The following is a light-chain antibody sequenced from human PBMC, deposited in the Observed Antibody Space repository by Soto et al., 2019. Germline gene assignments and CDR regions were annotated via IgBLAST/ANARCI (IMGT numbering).Light chain of an antibody. CDR2: AAS. Sequence: AIQMTQSPSSLSASVGDRVTITCRASQGIRNDLGWYQKKSGKAPKLLIYAASALQSGVPSRFIGSGSGTDITLTISSLQPEDFATYYCLQDYDHPYTFGQGTKLEMK. V-gene: IGKV1-6*01. CDR3: LQDYDHPYT. J-gene: IGKJ2*01. CDR1: QGIRND.